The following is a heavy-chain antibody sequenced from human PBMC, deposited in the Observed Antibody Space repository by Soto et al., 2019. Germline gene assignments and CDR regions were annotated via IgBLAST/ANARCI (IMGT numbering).Heavy chain of an antibody. CDR2: ISSSSSYI. V-gene: IGHV3-21*01. D-gene: IGHD6-13*01. CDR1: GFTFSSYS. J-gene: IGHJ4*02. Sequence: NPGGSLRLSCAASGFTFSSYSMNWVRQAPGKGLEWVSSISSSSSYIYYADSVKGRFTISRDNAKNSLYLQMNSLRAEDTAVYYCARATQAIAAAGIFDYWGQGTLVTVSS. CDR3: ARATQAIAAAGIFDY.